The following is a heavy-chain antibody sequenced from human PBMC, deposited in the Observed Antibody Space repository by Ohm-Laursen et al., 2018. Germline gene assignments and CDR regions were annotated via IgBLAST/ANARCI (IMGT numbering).Heavy chain of an antibody. CDR2: MYYSGNT. D-gene: IGHD6-13*01. CDR1: GGSISSSSYY. J-gene: IGHJ4*02. CDR3: ATSNNWYYFDY. V-gene: IGHV4-39*01. Sequence: SETLSLTCIVSGGSISSSSYYWGWIRQPPGKGLEWIGGMYYSGNTYYNPSLKSRVTIAVDTSKTQFSLKLSSLTAADTSVYYCATSNNWYYFDYWGQGTLVTVSS.